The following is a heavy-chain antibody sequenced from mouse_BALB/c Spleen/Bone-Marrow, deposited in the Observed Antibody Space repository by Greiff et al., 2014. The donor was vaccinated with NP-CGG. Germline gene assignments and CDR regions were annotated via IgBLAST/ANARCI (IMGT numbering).Heavy chain of an antibody. CDR3: TRHWDYAMDY. CDR1: GYTSTDYE. D-gene: IGHD4-1*01. V-gene: IGHV1-15*01. CDR2: IDPETGGT. Sequence: VKLMESGAELVRPGASVTLSCKASGYTSTDYEMHWVKQTPVHGLEWIGAIDPETGGTAYNQKFKGKATLTADKSSSTAYMELRSLTSEDSAVYYCTRHWDYAMDYWGQGTSVTVSS. J-gene: IGHJ4*01.